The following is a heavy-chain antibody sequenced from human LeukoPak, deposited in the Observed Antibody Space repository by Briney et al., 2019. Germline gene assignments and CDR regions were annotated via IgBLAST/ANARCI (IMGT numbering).Heavy chain of an antibody. J-gene: IGHJ4*02. CDR3: SKAGGSGSFYPIDY. CDR1: GFTFSSYT. CDR2: ISGSGGST. Sequence: PGGSLRLSCAASGFTFSSYTMSWVRQAPGKGLEWVSAISGSGGSTYYADSVKGRFTISRDNSKNTLYLQIVSLRADDTAVYYCSKAGGSGSFYPIDYWGQGTLVTVSS. V-gene: IGHV3-23*01. D-gene: IGHD3-22*01.